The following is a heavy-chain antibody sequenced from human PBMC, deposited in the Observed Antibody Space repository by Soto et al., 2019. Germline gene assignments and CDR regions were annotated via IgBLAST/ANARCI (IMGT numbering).Heavy chain of an antibody. V-gene: IGHV5-10-1*01. CDR2: IDPSDSQS. Sequence: ESVKTSFKGAGYSFTSHWITWVRQIPGKGLEWMGRIDPSDSQSNYSPSFQGHVTISADKSISTAYLQWSSLKASDTAMYYCASSRIAAYYYYGMDVWGQGTTVTVSS. D-gene: IGHD6-13*01. CDR3: ASSRIAAYYYYGMDV. J-gene: IGHJ6*02. CDR1: GYSFTSHW.